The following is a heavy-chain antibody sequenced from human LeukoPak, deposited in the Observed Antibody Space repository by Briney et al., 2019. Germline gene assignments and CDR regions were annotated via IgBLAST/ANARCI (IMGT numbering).Heavy chain of an antibody. Sequence: PGGSLRLSCAASGFTFSSYAMSWVRQAPGKGLEWVSAISHSGGSTYYADSVKGRFTISRDNAKNSLYLQMNSLRAEDTAVYYCARGADTADDYYGMDVWGQGTTVTVSS. CDR3: ARGADTADDYYGMDV. V-gene: IGHV3-23*01. CDR2: ISHSGGST. D-gene: IGHD5-18*01. J-gene: IGHJ6*02. CDR1: GFTFSSYA.